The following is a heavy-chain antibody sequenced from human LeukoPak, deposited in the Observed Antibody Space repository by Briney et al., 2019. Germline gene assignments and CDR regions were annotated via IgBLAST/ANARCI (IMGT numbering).Heavy chain of an antibody. V-gene: IGHV3-7*01. J-gene: IGHJ4*02. CDR2: IKQDGSEK. CDR3: ARGRYYDSSGYVPVDY. CDR1: GFTFSSYW. Sequence: GGSLRLSCAASGFTFSSYWMSWVRQAPGKGLEWVANIKQDGSEKYYVDSVKGRFTISRDNAKNSLYLQMNSLRAEDTAVYYCARGRYYDSSGYVPVDYWGQGTLVTVSS. D-gene: IGHD3-22*01.